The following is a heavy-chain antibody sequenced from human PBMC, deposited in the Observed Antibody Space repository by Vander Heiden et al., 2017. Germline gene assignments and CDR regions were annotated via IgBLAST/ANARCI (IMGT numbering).Heavy chain of an antibody. V-gene: IGHV1-2*02. CDR3: ARASWGITMRAPNQPTPIDY. Sequence: GLEWMGWINPNSGGTNYAQKFQGRVTMTRDTSISTAYMELSRLISDDTAVYYCARASWGITMRAPNQPTPIDYWGQGTMVTVSS. CDR2: INPNSGGT. D-gene: IGHD3-22*01. J-gene: IGHJ4*02.